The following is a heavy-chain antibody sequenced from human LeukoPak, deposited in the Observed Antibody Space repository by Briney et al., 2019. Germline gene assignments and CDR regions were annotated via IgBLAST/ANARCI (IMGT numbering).Heavy chain of an antibody. CDR3: ARDKYYYDSSGYYYFDY. D-gene: IGHD3-22*01. V-gene: IGHV4-59*02. Sequence: PSETLSLTCTVSGGSVSNYYWSWIRQSPGKGLEWIGYIYYTETSYNPSLKSRVTISADTSKNQFSLKLYSVTAADTAVYYCARDKYYYDSSGYYYFDYWGQGTLVTVSS. J-gene: IGHJ4*02. CDR2: IYYTET. CDR1: GGSVSNYY.